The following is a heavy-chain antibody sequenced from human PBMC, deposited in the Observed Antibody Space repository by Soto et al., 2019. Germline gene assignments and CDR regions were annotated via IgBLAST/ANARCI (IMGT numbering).Heavy chain of an antibody. CDR1: GYTFTSVG. Sequence: QVQLVQSGAEVKKPGASVKVSCKASGYTFTSVGISWVRQAPGQGLEWMGWISAYNGNTNYAENLLGSVTMTTDTPTSTAYMELRSARSDDTAVDYCARDHRDGTDAFDIWGQGTMVTVSS. D-gene: IGHD1-26*01. J-gene: IGHJ3*02. V-gene: IGHV1-18*01. CDR3: ARDHRDGTDAFDI. CDR2: ISAYNGNT.